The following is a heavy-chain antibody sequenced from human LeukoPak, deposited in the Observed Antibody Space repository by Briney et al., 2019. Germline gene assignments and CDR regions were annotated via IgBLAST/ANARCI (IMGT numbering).Heavy chain of an antibody. CDR3: ARAFHGAFDI. Sequence: WVRQRPGKGLEWIGYIYHSGSTYYNPSLKSRVTISVDRSKNQFSLKLSSVTAADTAVYYCARAFHGAFDIWGQGTMVTVSS. J-gene: IGHJ3*02. V-gene: IGHV4-30-2*01. CDR2: IYHSGST.